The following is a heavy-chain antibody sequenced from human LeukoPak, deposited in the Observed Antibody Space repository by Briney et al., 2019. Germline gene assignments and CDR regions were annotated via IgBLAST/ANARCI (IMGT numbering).Heavy chain of an antibody. V-gene: IGHV3-30*04. CDR2: ISFDGSNK. D-gene: IGHD4-11*01. J-gene: IGHJ4*02. Sequence: GRSLRLSCAVSGFTFSSYAMHWVRQAPGKGLEWVAVISFDGSNKYYADSVKGRFTISRDNSKNTLYVQMNSLRAEDTAVYYCARDLPDKMTRAVEYWGQGTLVTVSS. CDR1: GFTFSSYA. CDR3: ARDLPDKMTRAVEY.